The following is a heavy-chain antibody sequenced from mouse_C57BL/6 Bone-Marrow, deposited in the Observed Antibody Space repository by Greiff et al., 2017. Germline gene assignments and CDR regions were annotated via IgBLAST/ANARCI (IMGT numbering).Heavy chain of an antibody. V-gene: IGHV1-26*01. CDR1: GYTFTDYY. D-gene: IGHD1-1*01. J-gene: IGHJ2*01. CDR2: INPNNGGT. CDR3: ASSIYYYGSSPFDY. Sequence: EVQLQQSGPELVKPGASVKISCKASGYTFTDYYMNWVKQSHGKSLEWIGDINPNNGGTSYNQKFKGKATLTVDKSSSTAYMELRSLTSEDSAVYYCASSIYYYGSSPFDYWGQGTTLTVSS.